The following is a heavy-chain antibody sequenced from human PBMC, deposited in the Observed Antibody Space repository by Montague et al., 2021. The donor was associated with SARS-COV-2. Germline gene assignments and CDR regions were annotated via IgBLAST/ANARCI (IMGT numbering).Heavy chain of an antibody. V-gene: IGHV3-30*18. CDR2: ISYDGSNK. J-gene: IGHJ4*02. D-gene: IGHD3-10*01. CDR3: AKGTLLGEGFDY. CDR1: GFTFSSYG. Sequence: SLRLSCAASGFTFSSYGMHWVRQAPGKGLEWVAVISYDGSNKYYADSVKGRFTISRDNSKNTLYLQMNSLRAEDTAVYYCAKGTLLGEGFDYWGQGTLVTVSS.